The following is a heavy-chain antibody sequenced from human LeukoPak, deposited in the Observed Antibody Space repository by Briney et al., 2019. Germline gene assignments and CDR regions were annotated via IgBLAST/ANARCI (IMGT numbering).Heavy chain of an antibody. D-gene: IGHD1-26*01. CDR1: GFTFSSYG. J-gene: IGHJ4*02. CDR3: ARVDWEGSGSYYFDY. V-gene: IGHV3-30*03. CDR2: ISYDGSNK. Sequence: PGRSLRLSCAASGFTFSSYGMHWVRQAPGKGLEWVAVISYDGSNKYYADSVKGRFTISRDNSKNTLYLQMNSLRAEDTAVYYCARVDWEGSGSYYFDYRGQGTLVTVSS.